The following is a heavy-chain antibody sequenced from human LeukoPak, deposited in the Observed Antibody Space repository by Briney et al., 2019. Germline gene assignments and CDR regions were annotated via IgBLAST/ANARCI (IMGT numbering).Heavy chain of an antibody. Sequence: PGGSLRLSCAASGFTFSSYAMSWVRQAPGKGLEWVSAISGSGGSTYYADSVKGRFTISRDNSKNTLYLQTNSLRAEDTAVYYCAKGGSGTNLRFDYWGQGTLVTVSS. J-gene: IGHJ4*02. CDR2: ISGSGGST. CDR3: AKGGSGTNLRFDY. CDR1: GFTFSSYA. D-gene: IGHD3-16*01. V-gene: IGHV3-23*01.